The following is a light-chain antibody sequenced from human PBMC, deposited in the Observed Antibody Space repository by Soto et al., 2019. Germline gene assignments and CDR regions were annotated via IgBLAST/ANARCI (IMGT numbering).Light chain of an antibody. V-gene: IGKV3-20*01. Sequence: EIVVTQSPGTLSLSPGERATLSCRASQSISSSYLAWYQKKPGQAPRLLIYGASSSATRFPYRFSGSGSGTDFTLTISRLEPEDFAVYYCQQYVNSLYTFGQGTKLEIK. CDR1: QSISSSY. J-gene: IGKJ2*01. CDR2: GAS. CDR3: QQYVNSLYT.